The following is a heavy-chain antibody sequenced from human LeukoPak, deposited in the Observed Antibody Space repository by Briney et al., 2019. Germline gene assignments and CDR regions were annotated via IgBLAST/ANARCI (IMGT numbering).Heavy chain of an antibody. Sequence: GGSLRLSCAASGFTFSTYAVNWVRQAPGKGLEWVSAISSSGGTTYYADSVKGRFTISRDNRKNSLYLQMSSLRTEDTALYYCTKDRYCTATSCPLDYWGQGTLVTVSS. CDR3: TKDRYCTATSCPLDY. D-gene: IGHD2-2*01. CDR1: GFTFSTYA. J-gene: IGHJ4*02. CDR2: ISSSGGTT. V-gene: IGHV3-23*01.